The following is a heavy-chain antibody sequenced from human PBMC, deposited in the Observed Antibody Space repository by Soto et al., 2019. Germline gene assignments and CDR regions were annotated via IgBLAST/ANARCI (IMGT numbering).Heavy chain of an antibody. Sequence: QVQLVESGGGVVQPGRSLRLSCAASGFTFSSYSMHWVRQAPGKGLEWVAAMSYDGNSKYFADSVKGRFTISRDNSKNTLSLQMNSLGAEDSAVYCCERGRTVRDRDDFDLWGQGTVVTVSS. CDR1: GFTFSSYS. V-gene: IGHV3-30-3*01. CDR2: MSYDGNSK. CDR3: ERGRTVRDRDDFDL. D-gene: IGHD2-21*01. J-gene: IGHJ4*02.